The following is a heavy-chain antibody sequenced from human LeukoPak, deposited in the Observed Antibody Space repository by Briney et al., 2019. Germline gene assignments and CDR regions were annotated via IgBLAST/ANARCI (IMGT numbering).Heavy chain of an antibody. CDR2: IIPIFGTA. D-gene: IGHD6-13*01. J-gene: IGHJ5*02. CDR1: GDTFSSYA. CDR3: ARDREQQLFER. V-gene: IGHV1-69*13. Sequence: AAPVKVSCKASGDTFSSYAISWVRQAPGQGLEWMGGIIPIFGTANYAQKFQGRVTITADESTSTAYMELSSLRSEDTAVYYCARDREQQLFERWGQGTLVTVSS.